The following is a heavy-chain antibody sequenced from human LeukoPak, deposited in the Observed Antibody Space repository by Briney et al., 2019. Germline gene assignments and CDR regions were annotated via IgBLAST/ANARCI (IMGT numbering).Heavy chain of an antibody. CDR1: GFTFRNSW. Sequence: GGSLRLSCAASGFTFRNSWMTWVRQAPGKGLEWVANIKPDGSQKQCVDSLEGRITISRDNAKNSLYLQMNSLRAEDTAVYFCATSSVWAFDYWGQGTLVTVSS. CDR3: ATSSVWAFDY. CDR2: IKPDGSQK. J-gene: IGHJ4*02. V-gene: IGHV3-7*01. D-gene: IGHD6-19*01.